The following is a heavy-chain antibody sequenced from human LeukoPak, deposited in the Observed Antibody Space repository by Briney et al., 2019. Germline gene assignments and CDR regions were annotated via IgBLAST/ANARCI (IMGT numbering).Heavy chain of an antibody. D-gene: IGHD3-16*01. J-gene: IGHJ6*02. CDR3: AKVMIPDSYEYGMDL. Sequence: GGSLRLSCAASGFTFSSYAMSWVRQAPGRGLEWVSFVSGSGGSTYYADSVKGRFTISRDSSMNTVYLQMSSLRAEDTAVYYCAKVMIPDSYEYGMDLWGQGTTVTVSS. CDR2: VSGSGGST. CDR1: GFTFSSYA. V-gene: IGHV3-23*01.